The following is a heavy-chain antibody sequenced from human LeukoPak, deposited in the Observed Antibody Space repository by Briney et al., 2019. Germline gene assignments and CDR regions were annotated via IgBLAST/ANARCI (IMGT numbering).Heavy chain of an antibody. CDR1: GYTFTGYY. Sequence: ASVKVSCKASGYTFTGYYMHWVRQAPGQGLEWIGWINPNSGGTNYAQKFQGRVTMTRDTSISTAYMELSRLRSDDTAVYYCARAGGASYYYGSGSSMDVWGQGTTVTVSS. V-gene: IGHV1-2*02. J-gene: IGHJ6*02. CDR2: INPNSGGT. CDR3: ARAGGASYYYGSGSSMDV. D-gene: IGHD3-10*01.